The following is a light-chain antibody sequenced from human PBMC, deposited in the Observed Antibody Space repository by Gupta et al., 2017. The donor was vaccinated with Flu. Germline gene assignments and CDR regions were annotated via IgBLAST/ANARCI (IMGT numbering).Light chain of an antibody. CDR2: DVS. V-gene: IGLV2-14*03. J-gene: IGLJ1*01. CDR1: SSDVGGSDY. Sequence: QSALTQPASESGSPGQSITISCTGTSSDVGGSDYVSWYQKHPGKAPKLIIFDVSNRPSGVSSRFSGSKSGNTASLTISGLQAEDETDYYCSSYTSTSTFYVFGSGTKVTVL. CDR3: SSYTSTSTFYV.